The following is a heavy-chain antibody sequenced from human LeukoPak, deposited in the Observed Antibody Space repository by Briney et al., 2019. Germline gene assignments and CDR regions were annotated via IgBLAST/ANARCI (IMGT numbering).Heavy chain of an antibody. CDR2: ISISGSKT. CDR3: ANEIRPNDY. D-gene: IGHD4-17*01. Sequence: GESLRLSCAASGLTIGSRYMNWVRQAPGKGLEWVSAISISGSKTYYADSVKGRFTISRDNSKNTLYLQMNSLRAEDTAVYYCANEIRPNDYWGQGTQVTVSS. J-gene: IGHJ4*02. V-gene: IGHV3-23*01. CDR1: GLTIGSRY.